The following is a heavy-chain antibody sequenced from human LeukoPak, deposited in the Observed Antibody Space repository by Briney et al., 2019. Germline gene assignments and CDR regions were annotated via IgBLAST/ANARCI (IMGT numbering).Heavy chain of an antibody. Sequence: GASVKVSCKVSGYTLTELSMHWARQAPGKGLEWMGGFDPEDGETIYAQKFQGRVTMTEDTSTDTAYMELSSLRSEDTAVYYCATDLALRYYGSGSYYFGDWGQGTLVTVSS. CDR2: FDPEDGET. CDR3: ATDLALRYYGSGSYYFGD. V-gene: IGHV1-24*01. CDR1: GYTLTELS. D-gene: IGHD3-10*01. J-gene: IGHJ4*02.